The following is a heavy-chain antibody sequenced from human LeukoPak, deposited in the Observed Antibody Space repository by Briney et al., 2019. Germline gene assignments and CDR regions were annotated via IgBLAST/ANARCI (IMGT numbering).Heavy chain of an antibody. CDR1: GFTFSSYA. D-gene: IGHD2-8*01. CDR3: AKGGVYYYYYMDV. Sequence: GGSLRLSCAASGFTFSSYAMSWVRQALGKGLEWVSAISGSGGSTYYADSVKGRFTISRDNSKNTLYLQMNSLRAEDTAVYYCAKGGVYYYYYMDVWGKGTTVTVSS. CDR2: ISGSGGST. J-gene: IGHJ6*03. V-gene: IGHV3-23*01.